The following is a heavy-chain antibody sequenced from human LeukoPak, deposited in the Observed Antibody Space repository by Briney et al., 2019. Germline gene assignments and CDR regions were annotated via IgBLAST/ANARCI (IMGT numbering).Heavy chain of an antibody. D-gene: IGHD3-22*01. CDR1: GGSISSYY. V-gene: IGHV4-59*12. CDR2: IYYSGST. CDR3: ARDGSNYDSSGYSDY. J-gene: IGHJ4*02. Sequence: SETLSLTCTVSGGSISSYYWSWIRQPPGKGLEWIGYIYYSGSTNYNPSLKSRVTISVDTSKNQFSLKLSSVTAADTAVYYCARDGSNYDSSGYSDYWGQGTLVTVSS.